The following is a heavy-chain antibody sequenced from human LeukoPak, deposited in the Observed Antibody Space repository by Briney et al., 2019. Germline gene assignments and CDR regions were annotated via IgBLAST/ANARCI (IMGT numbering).Heavy chain of an antibody. CDR1: GFTFSSYG. J-gene: IGHJ4*02. Sequence: GGSLRLSCAASGFTFSSYGMHWVRQAPGKGREGVAFIRYDGSSKYYADSVKGRFTIFRDNSKNTLYVAKYSLRAGDRAVYLCAKPITLYSGRDHFDYWGQGTLVTVSS. CDR2: IRYDGSSK. CDR3: AKPITLYSGRDHFDY. D-gene: IGHD1-26*01. V-gene: IGHV3-30*02.